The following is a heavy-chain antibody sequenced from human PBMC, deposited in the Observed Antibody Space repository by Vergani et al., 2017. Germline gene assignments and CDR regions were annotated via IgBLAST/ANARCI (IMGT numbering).Heavy chain of an antibody. V-gene: IGHV4-39*01. J-gene: IGHJ4*02. D-gene: IGHD3-9*01. Sequence: QLQLQESGPGLVKPSETLSLTCTVSGGSISSTSSYWGWIRQPPGKGLEWIGNIYHSGGAYYNPSLKGRVTISVDTSKNQFSLEVTSVTAADTAIYFCARTESFILRYFHWALWGQGTLVTVSS. CDR1: GGSISSTSSY. CDR2: IYHSGGA. CDR3: ARTESFILRYFHWAL.